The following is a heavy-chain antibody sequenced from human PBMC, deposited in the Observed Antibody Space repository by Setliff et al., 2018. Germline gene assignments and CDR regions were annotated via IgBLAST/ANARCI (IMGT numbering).Heavy chain of an antibody. J-gene: IGHJ3*02. Sequence: GASVKVSCKASGGPFDRYALSWVRQAPGQGLEWLGGIVPILATTTYAQKFQDRVTITADISAGTTYMELSSLRSDDTAVYYCARDRAYYDILTGYYTHDAFDIWGQGTMVTVSS. V-gene: IGHV1-69*10. CDR1: GGPFDRYA. CDR2: IVPILATT. CDR3: ARDRAYYDILTGYYTHDAFDI. D-gene: IGHD3-9*01.